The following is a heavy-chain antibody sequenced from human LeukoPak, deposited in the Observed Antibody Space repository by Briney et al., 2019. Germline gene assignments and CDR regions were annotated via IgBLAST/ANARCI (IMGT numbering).Heavy chain of an antibody. CDR2: IYTSGST. D-gene: IGHD3-16*01. Sequence: SETLSLTCTVSGGSISSYYWSWIRQPPGKGLEWIGYIYTSGSTNYNPSLKSRVTISVDTSKNQFSLKLSSVTAADTAVYYCARHGANLWGWFDPWGQGTLVTVSS. CDR3: ARHGANLWGWFDP. J-gene: IGHJ5*02. CDR1: GGSISSYY. V-gene: IGHV4-4*09.